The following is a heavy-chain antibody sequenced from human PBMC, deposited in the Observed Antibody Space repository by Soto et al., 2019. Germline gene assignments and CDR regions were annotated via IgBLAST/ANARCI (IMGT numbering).Heavy chain of an antibody. D-gene: IGHD3-10*01. CDR1: GGSISSGDYY. V-gene: IGHV4-30-4*01. CDR2: IYYSGST. J-gene: IGHJ5*02. CDR3: ARGYYYGSGDNWFDP. Sequence: PSETLSLTCTVSGGSISSGDYYWSWIRQPPGKGLEWIGYIYYSGSTYYNPSLKSRVTISVDTSKNQFSLKLSSVTAADTAVYYCARGYYYGSGDNWFDPWGQGTLVTVSS.